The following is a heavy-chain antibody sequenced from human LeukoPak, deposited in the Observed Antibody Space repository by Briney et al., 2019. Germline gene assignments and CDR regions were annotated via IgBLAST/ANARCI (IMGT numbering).Heavy chain of an antibody. CDR1: GFTFSSYS. D-gene: IGHD3-10*01. Sequence: PGGSLRLSCATSGFTFSSYSMNWVRQAPGKGLEWVSSISSSSSYIYYADSVKGRFTISRDNAKNSLYLQMNSLRAEDTAVYYCAREDEGRPDYWGQGTLVTVSS. V-gene: IGHV3-21*01. CDR3: AREDEGRPDY. CDR2: ISSSSSYI. J-gene: IGHJ4*02.